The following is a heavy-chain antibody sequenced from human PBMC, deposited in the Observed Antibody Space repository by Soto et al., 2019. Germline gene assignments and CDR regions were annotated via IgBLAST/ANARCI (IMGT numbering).Heavy chain of an antibody. Sequence: XSVKVSCKASVYIFTCYSMHWVRQAPGQGLEWVGWFNPNSGDTIYAQKFQGRVTLTGDTSISTAYMELYSLTSDDTAVYYCAREASAVISLDYWGQGTLVTVSS. V-gene: IGHV1-2*02. CDR3: AREASAVISLDY. J-gene: IGHJ4*02. CDR2: FNPNSGDT. CDR1: VYIFTCYS. D-gene: IGHD6-19*01.